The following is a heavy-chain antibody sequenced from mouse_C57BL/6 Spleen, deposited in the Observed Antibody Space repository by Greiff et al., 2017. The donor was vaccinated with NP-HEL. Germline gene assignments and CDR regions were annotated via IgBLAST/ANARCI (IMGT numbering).Heavy chain of an antibody. CDR1: GYTFTSYW. Sequence: VQLQQPGAELVRPGPSVKLSCKASGYTFTSYWMHWVKQRPGQGLEWIGVIDPSDSYTNYNQKFKGKATLTVDTSSSTAYMQLSSLTSEDSAVYYCARAGTGTWYFDVWGTGTTVTVSS. CDR2: IDPSDSYT. V-gene: IGHV1-59*01. CDR3: ARAGTGTWYFDV. J-gene: IGHJ1*03. D-gene: IGHD4-1*01.